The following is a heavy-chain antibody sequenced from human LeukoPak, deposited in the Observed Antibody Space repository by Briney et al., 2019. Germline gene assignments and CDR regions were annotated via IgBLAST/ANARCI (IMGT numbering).Heavy chain of an antibody. CDR1: GYTFTNYV. CDR3: ARDLQYTYYYDSSGSDAFDI. V-gene: IGHV1-18*01. D-gene: IGHD3-22*01. CDR2: ISAYNGDT. Sequence: ASVKVSCKASGYTFTNYVISWVRQAPGQGLEWMGWISAYNGDTNYAQKLQGRVTMTTDTSTSTAYMELRSLRSDDTAVYYCARDLQYTYYYDSSGSDAFDIWGQGTMVTVSS. J-gene: IGHJ3*02.